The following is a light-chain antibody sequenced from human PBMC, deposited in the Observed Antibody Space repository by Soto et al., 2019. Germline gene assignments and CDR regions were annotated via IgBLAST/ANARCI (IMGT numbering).Light chain of an antibody. CDR1: QGISSN. V-gene: IGKV1-9*01. CDR2: GAS. Sequence: IQLTQSPSSLSASVGDRVTITCRASQGISSNLAWYQQKPGRAPKLLIFGASTLQSGVPSRFSGSGSGTDFTLTISSLQPEDFATYFCQRLNSYPLFGQGTKVDIK. J-gene: IGKJ2*01. CDR3: QRLNSYPL.